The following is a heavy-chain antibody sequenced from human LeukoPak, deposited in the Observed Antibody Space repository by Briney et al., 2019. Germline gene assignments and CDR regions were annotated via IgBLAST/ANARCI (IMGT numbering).Heavy chain of an antibody. CDR1: GGTFSSYA. CDR2: IIPIFGTA. J-gene: IGHJ6*03. Sequence: SVKVSCKASGGTFSSYAISWVRQAPGQGLEWMGRIIPIFGTANYAQKFQGRVTITTDESTSTAYMELSSLRSEDTAVYYCARGVLMGSGSYPMDVWGKGTTVTVSS. CDR3: ARGVLMGSGSYPMDV. V-gene: IGHV1-69*05. D-gene: IGHD3-10*01.